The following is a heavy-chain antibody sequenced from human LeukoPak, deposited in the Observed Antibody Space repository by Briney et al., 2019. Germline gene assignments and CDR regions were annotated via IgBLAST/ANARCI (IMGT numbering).Heavy chain of an antibody. D-gene: IGHD3-3*01. CDR3: ARDFWGAYRVDFFDY. V-gene: IGHV3-7*01. J-gene: IGHJ4*02. CDR2: IKQDGSET. CDR1: GFTFSNYW. Sequence: PGGSLRLSCAASGFTFSNYWMSWVRRAPGKGLEWLANIKQDGSETYYVDSVRGRFNIYRDNAQNSLYLQMNSLRAEDTAVYYCARDFWGAYRVDFFDYWGQGILVTVSS.